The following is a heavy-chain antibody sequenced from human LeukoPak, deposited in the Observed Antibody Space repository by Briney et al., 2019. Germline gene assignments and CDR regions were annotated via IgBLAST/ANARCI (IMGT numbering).Heavy chain of an antibody. V-gene: IGHV3-53*01. J-gene: IGHJ4*02. CDR1: GFTVSRNY. Sequence: GGSLRLSCAASGFTVSRNYMSWVRQAPGKGLEWVSVIYSGGSTYYADSVKGRFTISRDNSKNTLYLQMNSLRAEDTAVYYCARVIAVADTYYFDYWGQGTLVTVSS. CDR2: IYSGGST. CDR3: ARVIAVADTYYFDY. D-gene: IGHD6-19*01.